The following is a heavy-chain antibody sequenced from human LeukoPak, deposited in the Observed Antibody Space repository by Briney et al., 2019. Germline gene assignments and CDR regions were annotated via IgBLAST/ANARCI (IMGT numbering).Heavy chain of an antibody. V-gene: IGHV3-23*01. CDR2: ISGSGGNT. J-gene: IGHJ3*02. D-gene: IGHD3-10*01. Sequence: GGSLRLSCAASGVTFSSYAMSWVRQAPGKGLEWVSSISGSGGNTDYADSVKGRFTISRDNSKNTLYLQMNSLRAEDTAVYYCAMVRGVIPKTNDAFDIWGQGTMVTVSS. CDR1: GVTFSSYA. CDR3: AMVRGVIPKTNDAFDI.